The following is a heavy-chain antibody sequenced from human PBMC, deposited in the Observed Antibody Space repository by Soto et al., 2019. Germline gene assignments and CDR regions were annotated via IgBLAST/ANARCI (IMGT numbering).Heavy chain of an antibody. CDR1: GYTFTSYC. CDR3: VRRHVSATGIDWFDP. D-gene: IGHD6-13*01. J-gene: IGHJ5*02. CDR2: INAANGDT. V-gene: IGHV1-3*01. Sequence: ASVKVSCKASGYTFTSYCIHWVRQAPGQRLEWMGWINAANGDTKYSPKFQGRVTITRDTSASTAYMELSSLRSEDTAVYYCVRRHVSATGIDWFDPWGQGTLVTVSS.